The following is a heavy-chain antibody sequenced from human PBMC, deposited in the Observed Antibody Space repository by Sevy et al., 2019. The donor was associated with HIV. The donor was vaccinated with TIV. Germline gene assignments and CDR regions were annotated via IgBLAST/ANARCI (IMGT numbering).Heavy chain of an antibody. CDR1: GYTFIDYY. CDR2: INPNSGAT. CDR3: AREDHYDASGGWVDP. V-gene: IGHV1-2*06. Sequence: GESLKISCKASGYTFIDYYIHWVRQAPGQALEWMGRINPNSGATNYAQKFQDRVTMTRDTSISTSYMELRRLRSDDTAVYYCAREDHYDASGGWVDPWGQGTLVTVSS. D-gene: IGHD3-22*01. J-gene: IGHJ5*02.